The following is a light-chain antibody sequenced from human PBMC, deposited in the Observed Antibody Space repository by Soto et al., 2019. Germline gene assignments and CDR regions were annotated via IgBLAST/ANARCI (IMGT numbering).Light chain of an antibody. Sequence: AIRMTQSPSSISASTGDRVTITCRATQVIISFLAWYQQKPGKAPKLLIYAAATLQRWSPSRFSASGSGTDFTLNISRLQSEDFATYLCQQYLIYPYSFGQGTKLEI. CDR2: AAA. J-gene: IGKJ2*01. CDR3: QQYLIYPYS. CDR1: QVIISF. V-gene: IGKV1-8*01.